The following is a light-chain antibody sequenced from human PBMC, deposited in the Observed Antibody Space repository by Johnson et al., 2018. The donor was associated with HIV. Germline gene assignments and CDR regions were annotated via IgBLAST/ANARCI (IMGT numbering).Light chain of an antibody. CDR2: DNN. J-gene: IGLJ1*01. V-gene: IGLV1-51*01. CDR3: GTWDSGLRSRV. CDR1: SSNIGNNY. Sequence: QSVLTQPPSVSAAPGQKVTISCSGSSSNIGNNYVSWYQQLPGTATKLLIYDNNKRPSGIPDRFSGSKSGTSATLGIPGLPTGDEADYYCGTWDSGLRSRVFGTGTKVTVL.